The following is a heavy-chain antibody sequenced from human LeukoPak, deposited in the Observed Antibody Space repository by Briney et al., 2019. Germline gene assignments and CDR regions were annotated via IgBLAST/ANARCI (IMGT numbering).Heavy chain of an antibody. J-gene: IGHJ4*02. V-gene: IGHV4-34*01. CDR2: INHSGST. Sequence: SETLSLTCAVYGGSFSGYYWSWIRQPPGKGLEWIGEINHSGSTNYNPSLKSRVTISVDTSKNQFSLKLSSVTAADTAVYYCARHAGLGVSQWLANFDYWGQGTLVTVSS. CDR3: ARHAGLGVSQWLANFDY. CDR1: GGSFSGYY. D-gene: IGHD6-19*01.